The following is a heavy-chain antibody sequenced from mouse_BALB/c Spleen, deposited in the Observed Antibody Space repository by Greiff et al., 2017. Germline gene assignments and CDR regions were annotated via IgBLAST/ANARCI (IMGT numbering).Heavy chain of an antibody. V-gene: IGHV5-4*02. Sequence: EVKLVESGGGLVKPGGSLKLSCAASGFTFSDYYMYWVRQTPEKRLEWVATISDGGSYTYYPDSVKGRFTISRDNARNILYLQMSSLRSEDTAMYYCARERDGYDEDMDYWGQGTSVTVSS. J-gene: IGHJ4*01. D-gene: IGHD2-2*01. CDR3: ARERDGYDEDMDY. CDR1: GFTFSDYY. CDR2: ISDGGSYT.